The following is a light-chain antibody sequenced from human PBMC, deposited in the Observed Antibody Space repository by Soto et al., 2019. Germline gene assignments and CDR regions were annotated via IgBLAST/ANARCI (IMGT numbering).Light chain of an antibody. Sequence: DAQMTQSPYSLSASVGHRVTITCGASQGITNYLAWYQQKPGKAPKLLIYAASTLQSGVPSRFGGSGSGTDFTLTISSLQPEDVASYYCQNYYGAQWTVGQGTKVEI. V-gene: IGKV1-27*01. CDR2: AAS. J-gene: IGKJ1*01. CDR3: QNYYGAQWT. CDR1: QGITNY.